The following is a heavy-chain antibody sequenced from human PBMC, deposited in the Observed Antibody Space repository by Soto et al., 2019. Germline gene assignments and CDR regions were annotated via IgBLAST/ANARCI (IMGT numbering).Heavy chain of an antibody. CDR3: ARGISGTYTALDF. CDR1: GYGFTTYY. J-gene: IGHJ4*02. CDR2: INPNGGAT. Sequence: GASVKVSCKASGYGFTTYYLHWVRQAPGQGLEWMGMINPNGGATAYAQKFQGRVSMTTDMSTSTVFMDLSSLRFDDTAVYYCARGISGTYTALDFWGQGALVTVSS. D-gene: IGHD1-26*01. V-gene: IGHV1-46*01.